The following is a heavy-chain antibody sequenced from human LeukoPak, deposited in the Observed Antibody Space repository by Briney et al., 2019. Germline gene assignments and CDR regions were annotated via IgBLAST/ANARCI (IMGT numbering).Heavy chain of an antibody. CDR2: INHSGST. D-gene: IGHD3-3*01. CDR1: GGSFSGYY. CDR3: ARRYYDFGSVYYGHHWFDP. V-gene: IGHV4-34*01. Sequence: TSETLSLTCAVYGGSFSGYYWSWIRQPPGKGLEWIGEINHSGSTNYNPSLKSRVTISVDTSKNQFSLKLSSVTAADTAVYYCARRYYDFGSVYYGHHWFDPWGQGPLVTVSS. J-gene: IGHJ5*02.